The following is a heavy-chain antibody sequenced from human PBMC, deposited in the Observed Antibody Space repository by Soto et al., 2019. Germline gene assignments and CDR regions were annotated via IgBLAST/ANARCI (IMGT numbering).Heavy chain of an antibody. CDR1: GGTFSSYT. J-gene: IGHJ4*02. Sequence: QVQLVQSGAEVKKPGSSVKVSCKASGGTFSSYTISWVRQAPGQGLEWMGRIIHILGIANYAQKFQGRVTNTADKSTSTAYMELSSLRSEDTAVYYGARDGFCGGDCYSDGYWGQGTLVTVSS. CDR3: ARDGFCGGDCYSDGY. V-gene: IGHV1-69*08. D-gene: IGHD2-21*02. CDR2: IIHILGIA.